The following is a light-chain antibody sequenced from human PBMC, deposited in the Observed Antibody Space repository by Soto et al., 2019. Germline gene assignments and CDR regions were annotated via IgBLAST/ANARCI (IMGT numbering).Light chain of an antibody. CDR2: GNI. J-gene: IGLJ2*01. V-gene: IGLV1-40*01. CDR1: SSNIGAGYD. CDR3: QSYYSSLSGSV. Sequence: QSVLTPPPSVSGAPGQRVTISCTGSSSNIGAGYDVHWYQQLPGTAPKLLIYGNINRPSGVPDRFSGSKSGASASLAITGLQAEDEADYYCQSYYSSLSGSVFGGGTKLIVL.